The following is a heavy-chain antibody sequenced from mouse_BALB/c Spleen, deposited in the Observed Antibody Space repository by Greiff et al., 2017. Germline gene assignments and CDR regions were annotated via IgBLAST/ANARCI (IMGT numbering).Heavy chain of an antibody. CDR3: ARGGYGEGEFAY. Sequence: EVQLQQSGPELVKPGASVKMSCKASGYTFTNYVMHWVKQKPGQGLEWIGYLNPYNDGTKYNEKFKGKATLTSDKSSSTAYMELSSLTSEDSAVYYCARGGYGEGEFAYWGQGTLVTVSA. D-gene: IGHD1-2*01. J-gene: IGHJ3*01. CDR2: LNPYNDGT. V-gene: IGHV1-14*01. CDR1: GYTFTNYV.